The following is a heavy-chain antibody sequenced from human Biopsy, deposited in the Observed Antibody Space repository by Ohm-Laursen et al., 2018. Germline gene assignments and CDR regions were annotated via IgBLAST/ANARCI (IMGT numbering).Heavy chain of an antibody. D-gene: IGHD4-11*01. CDR1: SGSIRTGDYY. CDR3: ARDSGILNYGNFKYYHYYGMDV. V-gene: IGHV4-61*08. CDR2: IYYSVMT. Sequence: GNLSLTCPVSSGSIRTGDYYWSWIRQPPGKGLEWIGHIYYSVMTNYNPSLQSRVSISVDTSRNQVSLTLSSVTAADTAVYYCARDSGILNYGNFKYYHYYGMDVWGQGTKVTVSS. J-gene: IGHJ6*02.